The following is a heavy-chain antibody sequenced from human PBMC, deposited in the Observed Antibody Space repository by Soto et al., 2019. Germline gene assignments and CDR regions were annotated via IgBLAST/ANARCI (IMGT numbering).Heavy chain of an antibody. V-gene: IGHV3-30-3*01. CDR3: ERPGYYYDNRGNPPKI. Sequence: QVQLVESGGGVVQPGKSLRLSCAASGFTFSSFAMHWVRQSPGKGMEWVAVISSDGSNKYYADSVKGRFTNSRDNSKNTRDMQRNNLRAEDTAVYYCERPGYYYDNRGNPPKIWGQGTMVTVSS. CDR2: ISSDGSNK. CDR1: GFTFSSFA. J-gene: IGHJ3*02. D-gene: IGHD3-22*01.